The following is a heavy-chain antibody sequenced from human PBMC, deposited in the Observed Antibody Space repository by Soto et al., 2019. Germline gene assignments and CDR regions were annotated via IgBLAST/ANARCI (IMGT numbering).Heavy chain of an antibody. D-gene: IGHD1-26*01. Sequence: EVQLVESGGGLVQPGGSLRLSCAASGFTFSRYWMSWVRQAPGKGLECVANINQDGSGKYYVDSVKGRFTISRDNAKNSLSLQLNSLRAEDTAVYYCAVQGATFDYWGQGTLVTVSS. J-gene: IGHJ4*02. CDR2: INQDGSGK. CDR3: AVQGATFDY. V-gene: IGHV3-7*01. CDR1: GFTFSRYW.